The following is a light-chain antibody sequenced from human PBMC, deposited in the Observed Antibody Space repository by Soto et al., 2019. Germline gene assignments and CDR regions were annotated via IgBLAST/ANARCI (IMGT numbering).Light chain of an antibody. CDR3: ATWDTSLNGVV. V-gene: IGLV1-51*01. Sequence: QSVLTQPPSVSAAPGQKVTISCSGSSSNVANNYVSWYQQIPGSAPKLLIYDNNKRPSGIPDRFSGSKSGTSATLGITGLQTGDEADYYCATWDTSLNGVVFGGGTKLTVL. J-gene: IGLJ3*02. CDR2: DNN. CDR1: SSNVANNY.